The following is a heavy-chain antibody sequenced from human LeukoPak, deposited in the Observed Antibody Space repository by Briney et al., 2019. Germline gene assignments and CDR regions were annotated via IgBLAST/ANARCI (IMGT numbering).Heavy chain of an antibody. CDR1: GYTFTGYY. CDR3: ARGGYDSNAFDI. Sequence: ASVKVSCKASGYTFTGYYMHWVRQAPGQGLEWMGWINPNSGGTNYAQKFQGRVTMTRDTSISTAYMELSSLRSEDTAVYYCARGGYDSNAFDIWGQGTMVTVSS. J-gene: IGHJ3*02. CDR2: INPNSGGT. D-gene: IGHD3-22*01. V-gene: IGHV1-2*02.